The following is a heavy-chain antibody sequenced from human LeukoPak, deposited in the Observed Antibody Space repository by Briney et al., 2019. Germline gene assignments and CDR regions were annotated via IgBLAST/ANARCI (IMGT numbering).Heavy chain of an antibody. CDR1: GFTFSSYS. CDR3: ARDRSDSGSYPYFDY. V-gene: IGHV3-30*03. D-gene: IGHD1-26*01. Sequence: GGSLRLSCAASGFTFSSYSIHWVRQAPGKGLEWVAVISYDGSNKYYADSVKGRFTISRDNSKNTLYLEMNSLRTEDTAVYYCARDRSDSGSYPYFDYWGQGTLVTVPS. CDR2: ISYDGSNK. J-gene: IGHJ4*02.